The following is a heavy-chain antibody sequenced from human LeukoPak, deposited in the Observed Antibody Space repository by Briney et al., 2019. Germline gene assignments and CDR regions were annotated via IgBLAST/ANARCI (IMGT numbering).Heavy chain of an antibody. D-gene: IGHD2-8*01. J-gene: IGHJ4*02. CDR3: AKDLLGVYCTNGVCYQNY. CDR2: IRYDGSNK. Sequence: GGSLRLSCAASGFTFSSYGMHWVRQAPGKGLEWVALIRYDGSNKYYADSVKGRFTISRDNSKNTLYLQMNSLRAEDTAVYYCAKDLLGVYCTNGVCYQNYWGQGTLVTVSS. CDR1: GFTFSSYG. V-gene: IGHV3-30*02.